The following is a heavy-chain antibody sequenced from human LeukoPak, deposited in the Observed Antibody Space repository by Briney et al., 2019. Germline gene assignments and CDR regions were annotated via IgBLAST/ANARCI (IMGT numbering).Heavy chain of an antibody. V-gene: IGHV4-39*07. CDR2: IYYSGST. D-gene: IGHD3-22*01. CDR3: ARDGAINYYDSSGYSDY. J-gene: IGHJ4*02. Sequence: PSGTLSLTCTVSGGSISSSSYYWGWIRQPPGKGLEWIGSIYYSGSTYYNPSLKSRVTISVDTSKNQFSLKLSSVTAADTAVYYCARDGAINYYDSSGYSDYWGQGTLVTVSS. CDR1: GGSISSSSYY.